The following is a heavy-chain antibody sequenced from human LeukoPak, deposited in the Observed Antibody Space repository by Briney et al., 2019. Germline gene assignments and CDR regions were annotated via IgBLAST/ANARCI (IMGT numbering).Heavy chain of an antibody. V-gene: IGHV4-61*05. J-gene: IGHJ4*02. CDR3: ARHVLSYGHHYFDY. Sequence: PSETLSLTCTVSGGSISSSSYYWGWIRQPPGKGLEWIGYIYYSGSTNYNPSLKSRVTISVDTSKNQFSLKLSSVTAADTAVYYCARHVLSYGHHYFDYWGQGTLVTVSS. CDR2: IYYSGST. D-gene: IGHD5-18*01. CDR1: GGSISSSSYY.